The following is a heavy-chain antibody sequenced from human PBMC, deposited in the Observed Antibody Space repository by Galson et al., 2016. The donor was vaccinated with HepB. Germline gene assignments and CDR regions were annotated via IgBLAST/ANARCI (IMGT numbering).Heavy chain of an antibody. CDR2: IYSGGST. J-gene: IGHJ4*02. CDR1: GFTFSTYW. V-gene: IGHV3-66*02. Sequence: SLRLSCAASGFTFSTYWMHWVRQAPGKGLEWVSVIYSGGSTYYADSVKGRFTISRDNSKNTLSLQMNGLRPEDTAVYHCVKDSTDNWAWDYWGQGTLVTVSS. D-gene: IGHD1-1*01. CDR3: VKDSTDNWAWDY.